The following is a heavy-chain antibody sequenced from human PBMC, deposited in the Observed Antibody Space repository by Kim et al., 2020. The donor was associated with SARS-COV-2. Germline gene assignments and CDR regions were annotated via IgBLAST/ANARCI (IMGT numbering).Heavy chain of an antibody. D-gene: IGHD3-10*01. CDR3: AKESGSGSYYAWTYYYYGMDF. J-gene: IGHJ6*02. Sequence: GGSLRLSCAASGFTFSSYGMHWVRQAPGKGLEWVAVISYDGRNKYYADSVKGRFTISRDNSKNTLYLQMNSLRAEDTAVYYCAKESGSGSYYAWTYYYYGMDFWGHGTTVTVSS. CDR2: ISYDGRNK. CDR1: GFTFSSYG. V-gene: IGHV3-30*18.